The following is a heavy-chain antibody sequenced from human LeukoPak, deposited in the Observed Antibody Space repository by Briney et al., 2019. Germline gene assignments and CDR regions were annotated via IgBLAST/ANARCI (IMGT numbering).Heavy chain of an antibody. CDR1: GGTFSSYA. CDR2: IIPIFGTA. CDR3: AIHDSNGYYGNQAFDY. J-gene: IGHJ4*02. D-gene: IGHD3-22*01. Sequence: SVKVSCKASGGTFSSYAISWVRQAPGQGLEWMGGIIPIFGTANYAQKFQGRVTITADESTSTAYMELSSLRSEDTAVYYCAIHDSNGYYGNQAFDYWGQGTLVTVSS. V-gene: IGHV1-69*01.